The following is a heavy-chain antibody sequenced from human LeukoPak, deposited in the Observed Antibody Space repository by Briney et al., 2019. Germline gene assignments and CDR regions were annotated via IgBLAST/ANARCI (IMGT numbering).Heavy chain of an antibody. Sequence: PGGSLRLSCAASGFTFSSYAMSWVRQAPGKGLEWVSAISGSGGSTYYADSVKGRFTISRDNSKNTLYLQMNSLRAEDTAVYYCAKLYSSGWFPSSWFDPWGQRTLVTVSS. V-gene: IGHV3-23*01. CDR2: ISGSGGST. CDR1: GFTFSSYA. D-gene: IGHD6-19*01. CDR3: AKLYSSGWFPSSWFDP. J-gene: IGHJ5*02.